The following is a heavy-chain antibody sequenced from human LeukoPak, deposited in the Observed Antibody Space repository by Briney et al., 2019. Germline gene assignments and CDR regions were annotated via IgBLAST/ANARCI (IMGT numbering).Heavy chain of an antibody. CDR3: ARDPSLAVAGFFDY. V-gene: IGHV3-48*03. D-gene: IGHD6-19*01. CDR1: GFTFSSYE. J-gene: IGHJ4*02. Sequence: GGSPRLSCAASGFTFSSYEMNWVRQAPGKGLEWVSYISSSGSTIYYADSVKGRFTISRDNAKNSLYLQMNSLRAEDTAVYYCARDPSLAVAGFFDYWGQGTLVTVSS. CDR2: ISSSGSTI.